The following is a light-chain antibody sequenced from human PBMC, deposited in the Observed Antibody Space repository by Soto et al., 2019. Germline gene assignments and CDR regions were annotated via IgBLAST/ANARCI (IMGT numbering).Light chain of an antibody. J-gene: IGKJ4*01. CDR3: QQYHNWPPVT. V-gene: IGKV3-15*01. CDR2: GAS. Sequence: EIVMTQSPASLSVSPGERATLSCRASQSVSSNLAWYQQKPGQAPRLLIYGASTRATGIPARFSGSGSGTEFTLTISSLQSEDFAVYYCQQYHNWPPVTFGGGTKVEIK. CDR1: QSVSSN.